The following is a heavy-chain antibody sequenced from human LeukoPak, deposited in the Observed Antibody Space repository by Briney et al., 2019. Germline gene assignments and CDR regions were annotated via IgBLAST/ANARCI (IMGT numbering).Heavy chain of an antibody. CDR3: AKDSSSWTIRSDGMDV. Sequence: GGSLRLSCAASGFTFSSYWMNWVRQAPGKGLEWVANIKQDGSEKYYVDSVKGRFTISRDNAKNSLYLQMNSLRAEDTALYYCAKDSSSWTIRSDGMDVWGQGTTVTVSS. D-gene: IGHD6-13*01. J-gene: IGHJ6*02. V-gene: IGHV3-7*03. CDR2: IKQDGSEK. CDR1: GFTFSSYW.